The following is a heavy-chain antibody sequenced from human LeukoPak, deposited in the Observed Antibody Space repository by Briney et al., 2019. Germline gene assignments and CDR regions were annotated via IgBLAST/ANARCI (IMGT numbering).Heavy chain of an antibody. D-gene: IGHD4-17*01. CDR3: ARSPLHSGDYRFDL. J-gene: IGHJ4*02. V-gene: IGHV4-34*01. CDR2: INHGRNA. Sequence: SETLSLTCAVYGGSFSGYFWSWVRQSPGKGLEWIGEINHGRNANYNPSLKSRVTISVDTSNKQLSLNMTSVTAADTAVYYCARSPLHSGDYRFDLWGQGTLVTVPS. CDR1: GGSFSGYF.